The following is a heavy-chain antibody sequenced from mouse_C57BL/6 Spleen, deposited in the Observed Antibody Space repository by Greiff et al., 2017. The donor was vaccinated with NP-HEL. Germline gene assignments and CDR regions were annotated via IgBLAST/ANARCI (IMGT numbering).Heavy chain of an antibody. Sequence: QVHVKQSGAELARPGASVKLSCKASGYTFTSYGISWVKQRTGQGLEWIGEIYPRSGNTYYNEKFKGKATLTADKSSSTAYMELRSLTSEDSAVYFCARSYSSGLLYYYAMDYWGQGTSVTVSS. V-gene: IGHV1-81*01. D-gene: IGHD3-2*02. CDR1: GYTFTSYG. CDR2: IYPRSGNT. J-gene: IGHJ4*01. CDR3: ARSYSSGLLYYYAMDY.